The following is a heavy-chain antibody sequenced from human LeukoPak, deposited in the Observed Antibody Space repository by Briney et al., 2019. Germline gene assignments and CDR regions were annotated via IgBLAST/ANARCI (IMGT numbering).Heavy chain of an antibody. J-gene: IGHJ3*02. CDR3: ATGAGMDAFDI. V-gene: IGHV4-39*01. CDR1: GGSTSSSSYY. Sequence: PSETLSPTCTVSGGSTSSSSYYWGWIRQPPGKGLEWIGSIYYSGSTYYNPSLKSRVTISVDTSKNQFSLKLSSVTAADTAVYYCATGAGMDAFDIWGQGTMVTVSS. CDR2: IYYSGST. D-gene: IGHD6-19*01.